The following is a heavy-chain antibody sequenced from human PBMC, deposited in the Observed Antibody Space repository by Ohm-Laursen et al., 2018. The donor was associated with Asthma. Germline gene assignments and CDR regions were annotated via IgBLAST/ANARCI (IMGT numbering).Heavy chain of an antibody. CDR1: GGSISSGDYY. Sequence: TLSLTWTVSGGSISSGDYYWTWIRQHPGKGLEWIGNIHYSGSTIYNPSLESRLTISVDTSKNQFSLNLSSVTAADTALYYCARDGRLRGSFDYWGQGTLVTVSS. CDR2: IHYSGST. D-gene: IGHD3-10*01. J-gene: IGHJ4*02. V-gene: IGHV4-31*02. CDR3: ARDGRLRGSFDY.